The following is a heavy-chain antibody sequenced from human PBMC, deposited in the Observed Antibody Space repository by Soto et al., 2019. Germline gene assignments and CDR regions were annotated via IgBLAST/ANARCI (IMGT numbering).Heavy chain of an antibody. CDR1: GGTFSSYA. Sequence: ASVKVSCKASGGTFSSYAISWVRQAPGQGLEWMGGIIPIFGTANYAQKFQGRVTITADKSTSTAYMELSSLRSEDTAVYYCARAFPYCRGGSCYYYGMDVSGQGTTVTVSS. J-gene: IGHJ6*02. CDR3: ARAFPYCRGGSCYYYGMDV. CDR2: IIPIFGTA. V-gene: IGHV1-69*06. D-gene: IGHD2-15*01.